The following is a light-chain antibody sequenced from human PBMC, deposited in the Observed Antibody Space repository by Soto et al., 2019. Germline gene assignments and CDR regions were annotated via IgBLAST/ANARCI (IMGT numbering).Light chain of an antibody. CDR2: QVS. J-gene: IGKJ5*01. CDR3: MQNTHWPIT. CDR1: QSLVYSDGDTY. Sequence: VMISQSPLSLPFTLGHPSSISCSSSQSLVYSDGDTYLSWFQQRPGQSPRRLLSQVSNRDSGVPDRFSGSGSGTDFTLKISSVEADDVAVYYCMQNTHWPITFGQGTRLEIK. V-gene: IGKV2-30*01.